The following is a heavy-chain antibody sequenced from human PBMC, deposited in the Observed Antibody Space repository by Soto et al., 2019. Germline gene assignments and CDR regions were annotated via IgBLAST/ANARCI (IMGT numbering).Heavy chain of an antibody. Sequence: QVQLVESGGGVVQPGRSLRLSCAASGFTFSSYAMHWVRQAPGKGLEWVAVISYDGSNKYYADSVKGRFTISRDNSKNTLYLQMNSLRAEDTAVYYCARDPFAMIVVVTRSWYFDLWGRGTLVTVSS. V-gene: IGHV3-30-3*01. J-gene: IGHJ2*01. CDR2: ISYDGSNK. CDR1: GFTFSSYA. CDR3: ARDPFAMIVVVTRSWYFDL. D-gene: IGHD3-22*01.